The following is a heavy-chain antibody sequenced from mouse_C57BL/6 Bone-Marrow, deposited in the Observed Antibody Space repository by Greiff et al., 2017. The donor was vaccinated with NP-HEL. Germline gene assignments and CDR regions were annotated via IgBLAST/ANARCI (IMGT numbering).Heavy chain of an antibody. J-gene: IGHJ1*03. CDR1: GYSITSGYY. CDR2: ISYDGSN. CDR3: ARHYGNPRYFDV. Sequence: EVKLLESGPGLVKPSQSLSLTCSVTGYSITSGYYWNWIRQFPGNKLEWMGYISYDGSNNYNPSLKNRISITRDTSKNQFFLKLNSVTTEDTATYYCARHYGNPRYFDVWGTGTTVTVSS. V-gene: IGHV3-6*01. D-gene: IGHD2-1*01.